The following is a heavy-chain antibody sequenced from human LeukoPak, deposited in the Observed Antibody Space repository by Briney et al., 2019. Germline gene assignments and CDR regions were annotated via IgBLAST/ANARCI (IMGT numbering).Heavy chain of an antibody. Sequence: AGGSLRLSCAASGFSFSRYWMSWVRQAPVRGLEWVANIKPDGSEIYYVDSVKGRFTISRDNAKNSLYLQMNSLRAEDMALYYCAKGNSGSYSQDWFDPWGQGTLVTVSS. CDR2: IKPDGSEI. V-gene: IGHV3-7*03. J-gene: IGHJ5*02. CDR3: AKGNSGSYSQDWFDP. CDR1: GFSFSRYW. D-gene: IGHD1-26*01.